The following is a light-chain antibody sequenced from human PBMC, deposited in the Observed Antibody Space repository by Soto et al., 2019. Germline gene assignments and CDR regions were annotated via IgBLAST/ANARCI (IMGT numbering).Light chain of an antibody. CDR1: SSDVGGYNY. J-gene: IGLJ3*02. V-gene: IGLV2-11*01. CDR2: DVS. CDR3: CSYAGSYTWV. Sequence: QSVLTQPRSVSGSPGQSVTISCTGTSSDVGGYNYVSWYQQHPGKAPKLMIYDVSKRPSGVPDRFSGSKSCNTASLTISGLQAEDEADYYCCSYAGSYTWVFGGGTKVTVL.